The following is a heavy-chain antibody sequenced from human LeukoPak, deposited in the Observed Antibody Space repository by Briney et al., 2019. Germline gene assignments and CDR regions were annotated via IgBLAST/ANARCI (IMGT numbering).Heavy chain of an antibody. D-gene: IGHD2-15*01. Sequence: PGGSLRLSCAASGFTFNNYAMAWVRQAPGKGLEWVSGISGSGGSTFYSVKGRFTISRDNSKNTLFLQMNRLRAEDTAISYCSKAGEYCPDGSCYSENYYFDYWGQGTLVTVSS. CDR3: SKAGEYCPDGSCYSENYYFDY. J-gene: IGHJ4*02. CDR2: ISGSGGST. CDR1: GFTFNNYA. V-gene: IGHV3-23*01.